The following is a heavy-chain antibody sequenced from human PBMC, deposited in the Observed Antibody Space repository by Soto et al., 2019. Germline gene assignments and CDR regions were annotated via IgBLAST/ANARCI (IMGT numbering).Heavy chain of an antibody. Sequence: PSETLSLTCTVSGGSISSSSYYWGWIRQPPGKGLEWIGSIYYSGSTYYNPSLKSRVTISVDTSKNQFSLKLSSVTAADTAVYYCARQGFTYPXGYYDLWSGYYLGAFDIWGQGTMVTVSS. J-gene: IGHJ3*02. CDR2: IYYSGST. D-gene: IGHD3-3*01. CDR1: GGSISSSSYY. CDR3: ARQGFTYPXGYYDLWSGYYLGAFDI. V-gene: IGHV4-39*01.